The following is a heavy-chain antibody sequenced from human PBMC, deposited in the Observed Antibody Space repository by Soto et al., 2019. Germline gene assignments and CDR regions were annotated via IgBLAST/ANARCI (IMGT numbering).Heavy chain of an antibody. CDR3: ASSYPGSIRGFDP. J-gene: IGHJ5*02. Sequence: SETLSLTCTVSAGSIISYYWSWIRQPPGKGLEWIGRIYYSGSTDYNPSLKSRVTILLDTSKNHFSLKLSSVTAADTAVYYCASSYPGSIRGFDPWGQGTLVTSPQ. CDR2: IYYSGST. CDR1: AGSIISYY. D-gene: IGHD3-10*01. V-gene: IGHV4-59*01.